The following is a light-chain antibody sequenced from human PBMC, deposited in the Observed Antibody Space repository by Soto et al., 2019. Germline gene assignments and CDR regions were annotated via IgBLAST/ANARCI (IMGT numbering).Light chain of an antibody. CDR2: GNS. CDR1: SSNIGAGYD. J-gene: IGLJ2*01. CDR3: QSYDSSLGGVV. V-gene: IGLV1-40*01. Sequence: QSVLTQPPSVSGAPGQRVTISCTGSSSNIGAGYDVHWYQQLPGTAPKLLIYGNSNRPSGVPDRFSGSKSGTSASLAITGLQAEDEADYYGQSYDSSLGGVVFGGGTKLTAL.